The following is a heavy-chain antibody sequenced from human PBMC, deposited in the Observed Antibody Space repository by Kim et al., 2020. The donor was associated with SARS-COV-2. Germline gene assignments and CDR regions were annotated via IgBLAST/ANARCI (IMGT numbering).Heavy chain of an antibody. Sequence: ASVKVSCKASGYTFTSYAMHWVRQAPGQRLEWMGWINAGNGNTKYSQKFQGRVTITRDTSASTAYMELSSLRSEDTAVYYCARQAGIQLWLPDYWGQGTLVTVSS. D-gene: IGHD5-18*01. V-gene: IGHV1-3*01. CDR1: GYTFTSYA. CDR3: ARQAGIQLWLPDY. J-gene: IGHJ4*02. CDR2: INAGNGNT.